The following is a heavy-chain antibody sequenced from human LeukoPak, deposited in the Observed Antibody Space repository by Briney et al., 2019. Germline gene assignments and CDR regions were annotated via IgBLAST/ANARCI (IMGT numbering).Heavy chain of an antibody. CDR1: GFTFSSYG. Sequence: GRSLRLSGAASGFTFSSYGMHWVRQAPGKGLEGVAGISYDENNKYYAASVKGRFTISRDNSKNALYLQMNSLRAEDTAVYYCAKDLLTGNDAFDIWGQATKFTVSS. CDR2: ISYDENNK. V-gene: IGHV3-30*18. J-gene: IGHJ3*02. D-gene: IGHD7-27*01. CDR3: AKDLLTGNDAFDI.